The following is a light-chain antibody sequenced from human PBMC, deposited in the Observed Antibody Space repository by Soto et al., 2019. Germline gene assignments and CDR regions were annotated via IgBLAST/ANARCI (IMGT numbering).Light chain of an antibody. CDR2: AAS. CDR1: QIINKW. J-gene: IGKJ2*01. V-gene: IGKV1-12*01. Sequence: DIQMTQSPSSVSASVGDRVTITCRASQIINKWLAWYQQKPGKAPTLLIYAASTLQSGVPSRFSGSGSGTEFTLTISSLQPDDFATYYCQQYSHYYTFGQGTKLEI. CDR3: QQYSHYYT.